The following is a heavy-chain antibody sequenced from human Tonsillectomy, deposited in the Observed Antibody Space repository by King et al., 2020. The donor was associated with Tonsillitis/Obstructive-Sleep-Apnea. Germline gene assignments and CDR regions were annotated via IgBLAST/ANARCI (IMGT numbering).Heavy chain of an antibody. CDR2: ISHSGSI. D-gene: IGHD2-15*01. Sequence: VQLQQWGVGLLKPSETLSLTCAVYGGAFSGYYWSWIRQPPGKGLEWIGEISHSGSINYNPSLKSRVTISVDTSKNQFSLKLGSVTAADTAVYYCAREGYCSGGDCPVEAFDIWGQGTTVTVSS. CDR3: AREGYCSGGDCPVEAFDI. V-gene: IGHV4-34*01. J-gene: IGHJ3*02. CDR1: GGAFSGYY.